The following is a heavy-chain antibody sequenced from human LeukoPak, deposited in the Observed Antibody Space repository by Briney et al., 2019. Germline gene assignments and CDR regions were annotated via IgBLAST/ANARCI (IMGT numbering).Heavy chain of an antibody. V-gene: IGHV4-39*07. CDR2: INHSGST. CDR1: GGSISSSGYS. D-gene: IGHD3-22*01. CDR3: ARGIDDSSQPKGLYYFDY. J-gene: IGHJ4*02. Sequence: PSETLSLTCTVSGGSISSSGYSWSWIRQPPGKGLEWIGEINHSGSTNYNPSLKSRVTISVDTSKNQFSLKLSSVTAADTAVYYCARGIDDSSQPKGLYYFDYWGQGTLVTVSS.